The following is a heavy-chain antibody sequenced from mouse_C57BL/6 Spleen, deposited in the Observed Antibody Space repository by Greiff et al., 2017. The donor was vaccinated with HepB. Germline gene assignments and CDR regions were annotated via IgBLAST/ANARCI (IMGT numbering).Heavy chain of an antibody. CDR3: ARNWERAYYFDY. V-gene: IGHV7-3*01. J-gene: IGHJ2*01. CDR2: IRNKANGYTT. Sequence: EVKLEESGGGLVQPGGSLSLSCAASGFTFTDYYMSWVRQPPGKALEWLGFIRNKANGYTTEYSASVKGRFTISRDNSQSILYLQMNALRAEDSATYYCARNWERAYYFDYWGQGTTLTVSS. CDR1: GFTFTDYY. D-gene: IGHD4-1*01.